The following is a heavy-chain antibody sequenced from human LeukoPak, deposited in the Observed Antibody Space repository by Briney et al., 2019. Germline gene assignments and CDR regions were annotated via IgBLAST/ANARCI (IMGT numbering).Heavy chain of an antibody. V-gene: IGHV3-15*01. CDR3: TTAPQVPFDY. CDR2: IKSNTDGGTT. J-gene: IGHJ4*02. D-gene: IGHD2-2*01. CDR1: GFSFSDTW. Sequence: GSLRLSCAASGFSFSDTWMTWVRQAPGRGPEWVGRIKSNTDGGTTDYAAPAKGRFSISRDDSKNTLYLQMNSLKSEDTAVYYCTTAPQVPFDYWGQGTLVTVSS.